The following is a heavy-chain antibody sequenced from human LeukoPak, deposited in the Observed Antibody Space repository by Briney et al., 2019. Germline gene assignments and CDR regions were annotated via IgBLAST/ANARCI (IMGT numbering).Heavy chain of an antibody. V-gene: IGHV4-39*07. CDR2: IYYSGST. D-gene: IGHD2-21*02. CDR1: GGSISSSSYY. Sequence: TSETLSLTCTVSGGSISSSSYYWGWIRQPPGKGLEWIGSIYYSGSTYYNPSLKSRVTISLDTSKNQFSLRLTSVTAADTAVYYCASQNCGADCYSGSSYFQHWGQGTLVTVSS. J-gene: IGHJ1*01. CDR3: ASQNCGADCYSGSSYFQH.